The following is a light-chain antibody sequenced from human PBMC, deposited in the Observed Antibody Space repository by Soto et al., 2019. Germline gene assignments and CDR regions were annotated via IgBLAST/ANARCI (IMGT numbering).Light chain of an antibody. CDR1: QSVSSN. Sequence: EIVMTQSPATLSVSPGERATLSCRASQSVSSNLAWYQQKPGQAPRLLIYGASTRATGIPARFSGSGSGTEFTLTISRLQSEDFAVYYCHQYNNWPYTFGQGTKLEIK. CDR3: HQYNNWPYT. V-gene: IGKV3-15*01. J-gene: IGKJ2*01. CDR2: GAS.